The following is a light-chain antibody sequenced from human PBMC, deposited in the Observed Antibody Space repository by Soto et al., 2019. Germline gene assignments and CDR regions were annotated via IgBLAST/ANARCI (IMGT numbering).Light chain of an antibody. J-gene: IGKJ5*01. Sequence: DIQLTQSPSFLSASVGDRVTITCRASQGISSFLAWYQEKPGEAPKLLIYDASTLQSGVPSRFSGSGSGTEFTLTISSLQPKDFATYDCQQLDSYPITFGQGTRLDSK. CDR1: QGISSF. CDR3: QQLDSYPIT. V-gene: IGKV1-9*01. CDR2: DAS.